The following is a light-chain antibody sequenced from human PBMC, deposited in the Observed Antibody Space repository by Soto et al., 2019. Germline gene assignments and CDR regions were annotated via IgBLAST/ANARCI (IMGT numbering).Light chain of an antibody. J-gene: IGKJ1*01. CDR3: QQYDSYSSGP. V-gene: IGKV1-5*01. CDR1: QTINSW. Sequence: DIQMTQSPSTLSASVGDRVTITCRASQTINSWLAWYQQKPGKAPKVLIFDASSLKTGVPSRFSGSGSGTEFDLTLSNLRPDDFETYYCQQYDSYSSGPFGQGTKVEIK. CDR2: DAS.